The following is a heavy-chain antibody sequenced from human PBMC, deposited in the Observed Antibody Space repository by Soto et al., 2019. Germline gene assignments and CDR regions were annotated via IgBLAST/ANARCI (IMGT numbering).Heavy chain of an antibody. D-gene: IGHD3-10*01. V-gene: IGHV3-66*01. CDR3: ARDRITMVREVITPFDY. Sequence: EVQLVESGGGLVQPGGSLRLSCAASGFTVSGNHMTWVRQAPGKGLEWVSVIYSGGRTHYADSVRARFTISRDNSKNTLYLQMNSLRVEDTAVYYCARDRITMVREVITPFDYWGQGTQVTVSS. CDR1: GFTVSGNH. CDR2: IYSGGRT. J-gene: IGHJ4*02.